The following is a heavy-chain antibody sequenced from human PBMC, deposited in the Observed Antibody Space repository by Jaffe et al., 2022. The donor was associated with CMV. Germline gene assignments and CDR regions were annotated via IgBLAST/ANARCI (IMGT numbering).Heavy chain of an antibody. Sequence: EVQLVQSGAEVKKPGESLKISCKGSGYSFTSYWIGWVRQMPGKGLEWMGIIYPGDSDTRYSPSFQGQVTISADKSISTAYLQWSSLKASDTAMYYCARLIYPNRGQYSIGGARPAGVGSPPHFDYWGQGTLVTVSS. V-gene: IGHV5-51*01. J-gene: IGHJ4*02. CDR1: GYSFTSYW. D-gene: IGHD7-27*01. CDR3: ARLIYPNRGQYSIGGARPAGVGSPPHFDY. CDR2: IYPGDSDT.